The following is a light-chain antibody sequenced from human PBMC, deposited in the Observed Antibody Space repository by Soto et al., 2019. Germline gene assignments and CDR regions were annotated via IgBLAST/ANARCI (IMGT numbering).Light chain of an antibody. CDR3: GAWDGSLSTGV. V-gene: IGLV1-51*01. CDR2: DDD. J-gene: IGLJ3*02. CDR1: SSNIGNHS. Sequence: QSVLTQPPSVSAAPGQKVTISCSGSSSNIGNHSVSWYQQVPGTAPTLLIYDDDKRPSGIPDRFSGSKSGTSATLGITGLQSGDEADYYCGAWDGSLSTGVFGGGTKVTVL.